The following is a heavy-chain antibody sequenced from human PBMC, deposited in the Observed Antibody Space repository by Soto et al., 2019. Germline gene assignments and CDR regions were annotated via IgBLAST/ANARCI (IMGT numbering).Heavy chain of an antibody. D-gene: IGHD1-26*01. CDR1: GFTFSSYA. J-gene: IGHJ3*02. V-gene: IGHV3-48*02. CDR3: VRDDKWALDI. CDR2: ISVGSGSI. Sequence: EAHLVESGGGLVQPGRSRRLSCAASGFTFSSYAFNWVRQAPGKGLEWISYISVGSGSIFYADSVKGRFTISRDDAQTSLYLQMNTLRDEDTAIYFCVRDDKWALDIWGQGTTVFVSS.